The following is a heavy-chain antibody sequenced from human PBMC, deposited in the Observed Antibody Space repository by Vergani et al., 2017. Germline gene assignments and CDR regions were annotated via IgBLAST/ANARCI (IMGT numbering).Heavy chain of an antibody. CDR2: IYYSGST. Sequence: QLQLQESGPGLVKPSETLSLTCTVPGGSISSSSYSWGWIRQPPGKGLEWIGSIYYSGSTYYNPSLTSRVTISVDTSKNQFSLKLSSVTAADTAVYYWARHWIQLWFRETKAPDYFDYWGQGTLVTVSS. D-gene: IGHD5-18*01. CDR1: GGSISSSSYS. J-gene: IGHJ4*02. CDR3: ARHWIQLWFRETKAPDYFDY. V-gene: IGHV4-39*01.